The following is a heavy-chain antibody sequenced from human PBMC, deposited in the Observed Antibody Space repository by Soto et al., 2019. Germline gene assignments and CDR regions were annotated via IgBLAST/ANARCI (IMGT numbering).Heavy chain of an antibody. CDR1: GGSISSYY. CDR3: AIVGYSSIGARVGYYYYYYMDV. D-gene: IGHD6-13*01. V-gene: IGHV4-59*01. CDR2: IYYSGST. Sequence: SETLSLTCTVSGGSISSYYWSWIRQPPGKGLEWIGYIYYSGSTNYNPSLKSRVTISEDTSKNQFSLKLSSVTAADTAVYYCAIVGYSSIGARVGYYYYYYMDVWGKGTTVTVSS. J-gene: IGHJ6*03.